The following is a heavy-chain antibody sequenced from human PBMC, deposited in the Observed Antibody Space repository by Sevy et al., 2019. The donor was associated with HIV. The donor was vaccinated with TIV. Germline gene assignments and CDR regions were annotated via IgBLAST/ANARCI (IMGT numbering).Heavy chain of an antibody. V-gene: IGHV3-30*04. Sequence: GGSLGLSCAASGFTFSHFDMHWVRQAPGKGLEWVAILSHDGKYEYYADAVKGRFTISRDNSKNTLHLQMNSLRPEDTALFFCTRLQSCGGDCYYFDYWGQGTLVTVSS. CDR3: TRLQSCGGDCYYFDY. CDR1: GFTFSHFD. CDR2: LSHDGKYE. J-gene: IGHJ4*02. D-gene: IGHD2-21*02.